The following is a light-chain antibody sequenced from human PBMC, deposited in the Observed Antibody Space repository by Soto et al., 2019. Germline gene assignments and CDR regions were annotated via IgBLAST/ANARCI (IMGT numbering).Light chain of an antibody. CDR2: DVS. Sequence: QSALTQPRSVSGSPGQSVTISCTGTSSDVGGYNYVSWYQQHPGKAPKLMIYDVSKRPSGVPDRFSGSKSGNTASLTISGLQADDEAYYYCCSYAGSYVFGTGTKLTVL. J-gene: IGLJ1*01. CDR3: CSYAGSYV. CDR1: SSDVGGYNY. V-gene: IGLV2-11*01.